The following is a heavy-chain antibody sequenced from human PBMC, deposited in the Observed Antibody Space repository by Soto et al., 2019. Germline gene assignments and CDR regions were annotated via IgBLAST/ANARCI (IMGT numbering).Heavy chain of an antibody. D-gene: IGHD2-2*01. J-gene: IGHJ6*03. CDR2: INHSGST. Sequence: SETLSLTCAVYGGSFSGYYWGWIRQPPGKGLEWIGEINHSGSTNYNPSLKSRVTISVDTSKNQFSLKLSSVTAADTAVYYCARAARRPVFSTWDYYYYMDVWGKGTTVTVSS. CDR3: ARAARRPVFSTWDYYYYMDV. V-gene: IGHV4-34*01. CDR1: GGSFSGYY.